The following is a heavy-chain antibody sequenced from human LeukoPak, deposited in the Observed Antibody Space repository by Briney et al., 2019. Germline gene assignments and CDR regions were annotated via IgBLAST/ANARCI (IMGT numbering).Heavy chain of an antibody. CDR1: GGTFSSYA. CDR2: IIPIFGTA. CDR3: ARDETMTTVTTWPYYYYMDV. D-gene: IGHD4-17*01. V-gene: IGHV1-69*05. Sequence: SVKVSCKASGGTFSSYAISWVRQAPGQGLEWMGGIIPIFGTANHAQKFQGRVTITTDESTSTAYMELSSLRSEDTAVYYCARDETMTTVTTWPYYYYMDVWGKGTTVTVSS. J-gene: IGHJ6*03.